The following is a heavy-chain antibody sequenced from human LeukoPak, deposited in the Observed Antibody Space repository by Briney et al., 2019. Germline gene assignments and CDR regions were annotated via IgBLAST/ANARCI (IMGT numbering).Heavy chain of an antibody. V-gene: IGHV4-59*08. CDR2: IYYSGST. D-gene: IGHD5-24*01. J-gene: IGHJ4*02. CDR1: GGSISSYY. Sequence: SETLSLICTVSGGSISSYYWSWIRQPPGKGLEWIGYIYYSGSTNYNPSLKSRVTISVDTSKNQFSLKLSSVTAADTAVYYCARLMGTSRDYWGQGTLVTVSS. CDR3: ARLMGTSRDY.